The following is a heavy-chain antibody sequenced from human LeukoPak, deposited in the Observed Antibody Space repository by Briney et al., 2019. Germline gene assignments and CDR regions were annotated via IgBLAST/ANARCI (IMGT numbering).Heavy chain of an antibody. J-gene: IGHJ4*02. V-gene: IGHV3-71*01. D-gene: IGHD6-19*01. CDR1: GFTFSNYW. CDR3: SRAYSTGWLGINDY. Sequence: GGSLRLSCVASGFTFSNYWMHWVRQAPGKGLEWVGFIRNKANGGTADYAASVKGRFTISRDDSRTIAYLQMNSLKTEDTAVYYCSRAYSTGWLGINDYWGQGVLVTVSS. CDR2: IRNKANGGTA.